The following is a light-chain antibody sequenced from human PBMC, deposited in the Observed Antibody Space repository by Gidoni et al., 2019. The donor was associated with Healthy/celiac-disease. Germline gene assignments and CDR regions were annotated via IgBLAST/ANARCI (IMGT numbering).Light chain of an antibody. J-gene: IGKJ5*01. CDR2: GAS. CDR1: QSVSTN. Sequence: EIVFTHSPATLSVSPGERATLSCSALQSVSTNLSLYQQKPGQAPRLLISGASTRATGLQARFSGSGCGTEFTLTISSLQSEDFAVDYCQQYNNWPPITFGQGTRLEIK. V-gene: IGKV3-15*01. CDR3: QQYNNWPPIT.